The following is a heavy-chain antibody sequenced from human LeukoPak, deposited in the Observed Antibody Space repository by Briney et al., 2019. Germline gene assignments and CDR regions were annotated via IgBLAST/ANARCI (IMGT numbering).Heavy chain of an antibody. Sequence: GGSLRLSCAASGFTFSSYAMSWVRQAPGKGLEWVSAISGSGGSTYYADSVKGRFTISRDNSKNTLYLQMNSLRAEDTAVYYCAKGTTYYYGSGSYHFDYWGQGTLVTVSS. CDR1: GFTFSSYA. J-gene: IGHJ4*02. CDR3: AKGTTYYYGSGSYHFDY. CDR2: ISGSGGST. D-gene: IGHD3-10*01. V-gene: IGHV3-23*01.